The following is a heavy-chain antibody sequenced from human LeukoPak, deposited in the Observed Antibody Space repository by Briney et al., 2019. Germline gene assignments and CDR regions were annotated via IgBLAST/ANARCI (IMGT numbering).Heavy chain of an antibody. V-gene: IGHV1-46*01. D-gene: IGHD3-22*01. Sequence: ASVKVSCKASGYTFTSYYMHWVRQAPGQGLEWMGIINPSGGSTSCAQKFQGRVTMTRDTSTSTVYMELSSLRSEDTAVYYCARGLYDSSGYYYNNSDYWGQGTLVTVSS. CDR2: INPSGGST. J-gene: IGHJ4*02. CDR3: ARGLYDSSGYYYNNSDY. CDR1: GYTFTSYY.